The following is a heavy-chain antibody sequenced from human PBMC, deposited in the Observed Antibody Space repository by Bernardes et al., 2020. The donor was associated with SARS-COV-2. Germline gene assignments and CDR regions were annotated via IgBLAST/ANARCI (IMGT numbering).Heavy chain of an antibody. CDR3: AKPVQWLVGVDY. Sequence: GGSLRLSCAASGFSFSIYAMTWVRQAPGKGLEWVSGIGGSDDTTNYADSVRGRFTISRDNSKNTLFLQMNSLRAEDTAVYYCAKPVQWLVGVDYWGPGTLVTVSS. CDR2: IGGSDDTT. V-gene: IGHV3-23*01. D-gene: IGHD6-19*01. J-gene: IGHJ4*02. CDR1: GFSFSIYA.